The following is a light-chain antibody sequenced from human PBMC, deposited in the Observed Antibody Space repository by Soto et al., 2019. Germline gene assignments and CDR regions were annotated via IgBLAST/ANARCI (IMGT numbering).Light chain of an antibody. CDR1: QDISNY. Sequence: DIQMTQSPSSLSASVGDRVTITCQASQDISNYLNWYQQKPGKAPKLLIYDASNLETGVPSRFSGSGSGTDFTFTISSLQPEDIATYDWQQYDNLPTFGPGTKVYIK. V-gene: IGKV1-33*01. CDR3: QQYDNLPT. J-gene: IGKJ3*01. CDR2: DAS.